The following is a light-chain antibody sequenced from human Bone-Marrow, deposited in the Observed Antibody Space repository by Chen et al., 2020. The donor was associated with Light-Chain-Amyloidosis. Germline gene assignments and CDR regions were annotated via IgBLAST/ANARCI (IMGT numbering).Light chain of an antibody. CDR2: RDT. CDR1: DLPTKY. J-gene: IGLJ2*01. CDR3: QSADSSGTYEVI. Sequence: SYELTQPPSVSVSPGQTARITCSGDDLPTKYAYWYQQKPGQAPVLVINRDTERPSGISERFSGSSSGTPATLTISGVQAEDEADYHCQSADSSGTYEVIFGGGTKLTVL. V-gene: IGLV3-25*03.